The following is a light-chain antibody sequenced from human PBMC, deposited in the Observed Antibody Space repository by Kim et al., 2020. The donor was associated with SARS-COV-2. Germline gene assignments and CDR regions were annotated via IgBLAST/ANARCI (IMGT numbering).Light chain of an antibody. V-gene: IGKV3-20*01. CDR3: QQYFSSPTT. Sequence: SPGESATLSCRTSQSLSGNHLAWYQQKPGQSPRLVIHGAFHRATAIPDRFSGSGSGTHFTLTISGLEPEDFAIYYCQQYFSSPTTFGQGTKVDIK. CDR1: QSLSGNH. CDR2: GAF. J-gene: IGKJ1*01.